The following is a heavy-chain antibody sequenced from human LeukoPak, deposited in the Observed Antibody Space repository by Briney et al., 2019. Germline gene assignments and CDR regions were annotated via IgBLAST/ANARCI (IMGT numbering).Heavy chain of an antibody. CDR1: GFTLSDYY. CDR3: ARESRYSHDY. D-gene: IGHD5-18*01. CDR2: ISSSGSAT. Sequence: GGSLRLSCAASGFTLSDYYMSWIRQAPGKGLEWVSYISSSGSATYYAASVKGRFTISRDNPKNSLYLQMNSLRADDTAVYYCARESRYSHDYWGQGTLVTVSS. V-gene: IGHV3-11*04. J-gene: IGHJ4*02.